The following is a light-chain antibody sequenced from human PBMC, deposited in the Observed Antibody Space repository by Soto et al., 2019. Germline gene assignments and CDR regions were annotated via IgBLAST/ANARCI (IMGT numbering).Light chain of an antibody. J-gene: IGKJ2*02. CDR3: QQFGGT. CDR2: DAS. Sequence: IQMTQSPSTLSASVGDRVTITCRASQSISSWLAWYQQKPGKAPKLLIYDASSLESGVPSRFSGSGSGTEFTLTISRLQPDDFATYYCQQFGGTFGQGTKLEIK. V-gene: IGKV1-5*01. CDR1: QSISSW.